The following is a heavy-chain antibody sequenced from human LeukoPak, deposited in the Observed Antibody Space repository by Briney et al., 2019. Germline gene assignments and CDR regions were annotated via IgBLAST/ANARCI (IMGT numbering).Heavy chain of an antibody. CDR3: AKDLRTLLWFGELTN. D-gene: IGHD3-10*01. CDR2: ISSSSSTI. J-gene: IGHJ4*02. Sequence: GGSLRLSCAASGFTLSSYTMNWVRQAPGKGLEWVSYISSSSSTIYYADSVKGRFTISRDNSKNTLYLQMNSLRAEDTAVYYCAKDLRTLLWFGELTNWGQGTLVTVSS. V-gene: IGHV3-48*01. CDR1: GFTLSSYT.